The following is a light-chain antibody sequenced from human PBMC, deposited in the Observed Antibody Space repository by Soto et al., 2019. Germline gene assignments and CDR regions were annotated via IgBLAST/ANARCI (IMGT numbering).Light chain of an antibody. J-gene: IGKJ1*01. CDR1: QTISNW. CDR2: KAS. Sequence: IQMPQSPSTLSASVGDSVTITCRASQTISNWLAWYQQKPGKAPKLLIYKASTLESAVPSRFSGTGSGTEFTLTISGLQPEDFATYYCQQYNSYSQTFGQGTKVDIK. V-gene: IGKV1-5*03. CDR3: QQYNSYSQT.